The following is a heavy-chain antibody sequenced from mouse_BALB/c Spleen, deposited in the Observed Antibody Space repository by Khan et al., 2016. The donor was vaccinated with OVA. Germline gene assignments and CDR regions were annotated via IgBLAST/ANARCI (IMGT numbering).Heavy chain of an antibody. CDR1: GYSITSDYA. CDR2: ISSSGST. D-gene: IGHD2-3*01. CDR3: ARDGSRYNYAMDY. Sequence: EVQLQESGPGLGKPSQSLSLTCTVTGYSITSDYAWNWIRQFPGNKLEWMGYISSSGSTNYNPALKSRISITRDTSKNQFFLQLNSVTTEDTATYYCARDGSRYNYAMDYWGQGTSVTVSS. V-gene: IGHV3-2*02. J-gene: IGHJ4*01.